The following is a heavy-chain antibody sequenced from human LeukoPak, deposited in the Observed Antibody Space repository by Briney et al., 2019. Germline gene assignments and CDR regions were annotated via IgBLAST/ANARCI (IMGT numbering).Heavy chain of an antibody. J-gene: IGHJ4*02. V-gene: IGHV1-46*01. Sequence: ASVKVSCKASGYTFTSYYMHWVRQAPGQGLEWMGIINPSGGSTSYAQKFQGRVTMTRDMSTSTVYMELSSLRSEDTAVYYCARGALLWFGDRMEYYFDYWGQGTLLTVSS. CDR2: INPSGGST. CDR3: ARGALLWFGDRMEYYFDY. D-gene: IGHD3-10*01. CDR1: GYTFTSYY.